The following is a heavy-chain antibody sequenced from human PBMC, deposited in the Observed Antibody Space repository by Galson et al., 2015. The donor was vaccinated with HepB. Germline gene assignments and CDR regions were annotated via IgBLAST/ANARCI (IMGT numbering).Heavy chain of an antibody. CDR2: INSDGSST. Sequence: SLRLSCAASGFTFSSYWMHWVRQAPGKGLVWVSRINSDGSSTSYADSVKGRFTISRDNAKNTLYLQMNSLRAEDTAVYYCARDRGYCSGGSCYFNYYYGMDVWGQGTTVTVSS. CDR3: ARDRGYCSGGSCYFNYYYGMDV. D-gene: IGHD2-15*01. V-gene: IGHV3-74*01. J-gene: IGHJ6*02. CDR1: GFTFSSYW.